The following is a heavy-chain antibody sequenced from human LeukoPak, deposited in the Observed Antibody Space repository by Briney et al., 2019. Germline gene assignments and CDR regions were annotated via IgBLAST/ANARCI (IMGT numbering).Heavy chain of an antibody. J-gene: IGHJ6*03. CDR3: ARHFRDNWNYYYYYMDV. Sequence: GESLKISCKGSGYSFTSYWIGWVRQMPGKGLEWMGIIYPGDSDTRYSPSFQGQVTISADKSISTAYLQWSSLKASDTAMYYCARHFRDNWNYYYYYMDVWGKGTTVTVSS. CDR1: GYSFTSYW. V-gene: IGHV5-51*01. D-gene: IGHD1-20*01. CDR2: IYPGDSDT.